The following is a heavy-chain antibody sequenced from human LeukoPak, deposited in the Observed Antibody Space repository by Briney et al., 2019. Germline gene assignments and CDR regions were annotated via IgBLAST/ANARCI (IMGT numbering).Heavy chain of an antibody. CDR3: ARVRYSGYNYHAFDI. J-gene: IGHJ3*02. D-gene: IGHD5-12*01. V-gene: IGHV1-2*02. CDR1: GYTFTGHY. Sequence: ASVKVSCKASGYTFTGHYMHWVRQAPGQGLEWMGWINPNSGGTNHAQKFQGRVTMTRDTSISTAYMELSRLRSDDTAVYYCARVRYSGYNYHAFDIWGQGTIVTVSS. CDR2: INPNSGGT.